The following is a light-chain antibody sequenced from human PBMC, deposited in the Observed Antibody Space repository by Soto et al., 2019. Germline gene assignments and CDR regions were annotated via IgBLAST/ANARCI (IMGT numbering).Light chain of an antibody. CDR2: GTS. CDR1: QSVSSSY. J-gene: IGKJ1*01. Sequence: EIVLTQSPGTLSLSPGERATLSCRASQSVSSSYLAWYQHKVGQAPRLLIYGTSSRATGIPDRFSGSGSGTDFTLTISRLEPEDFAVYYCQQYGMSRWTFGQGTKVDIK. V-gene: IGKV3-20*01. CDR3: QQYGMSRWT.